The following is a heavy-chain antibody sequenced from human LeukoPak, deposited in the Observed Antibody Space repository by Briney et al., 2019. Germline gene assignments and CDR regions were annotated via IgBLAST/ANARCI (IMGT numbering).Heavy chain of an antibody. D-gene: IGHD6-19*01. Sequence: GGSLRLSCAASGFTFSSCAMHWVRQAPGKGLEWVALISYEGSNKYYADSVKGRFTISRDNSKNTLYLQMNSLRAEDTAVYYCARDSSGSCFDYWGQGTLVTVSS. CDR1: GFTFSSCA. CDR2: ISYEGSNK. J-gene: IGHJ4*02. V-gene: IGHV3-30-3*01. CDR3: ARDSSGSCFDY.